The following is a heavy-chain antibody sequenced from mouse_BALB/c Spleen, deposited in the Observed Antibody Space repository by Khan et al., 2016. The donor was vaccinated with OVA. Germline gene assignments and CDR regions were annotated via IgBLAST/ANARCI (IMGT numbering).Heavy chain of an antibody. CDR3: TRGGYGAFGY. Sequence: EVELVESGGGLVKPGGSLKLSCAASGFTFSDYYMYWVRQTPEKRLEWVATISDGGSYTYFPDSVEGRFTISRDNAKNNLYLQLIRRKSENTAMYYCTRGGYGAFGYWGQGTMVSVYA. CDR2: ISDGGSYT. J-gene: IGHJ3*01. D-gene: IGHD1-1*01. V-gene: IGHV5-4*02. CDR1: GFTFSDYY.